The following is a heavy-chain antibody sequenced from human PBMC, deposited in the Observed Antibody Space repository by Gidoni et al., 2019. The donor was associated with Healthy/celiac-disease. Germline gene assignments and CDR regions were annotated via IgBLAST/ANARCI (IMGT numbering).Heavy chain of an antibody. CDR3: AKGLDNYDILTGTGNVFY. D-gene: IGHD3-9*01. J-gene: IGHJ4*02. V-gene: IGHV3-23*01. Sequence: EVQLLESGGGLVQPGGSLRLSCAASGFTFSSYAMSWVRQAPGKGLEWVSAISGSGGSTYYADSVKGRFTISRDNSKNTLYLQMNSLRAEDTAVYYCAKGLDNYDILTGTGNVFYWGQGTLVTVSS. CDR2: ISGSGGST. CDR1: GFTFSSYA.